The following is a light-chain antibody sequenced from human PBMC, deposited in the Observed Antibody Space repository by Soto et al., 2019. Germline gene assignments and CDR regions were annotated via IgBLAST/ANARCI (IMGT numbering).Light chain of an antibody. Sequence: DIQLTQTPSTLSASIGDRVTITCRASQSLSGWLAWYQQTPGKAPKLLISDAFRLESGVPSRFRGSGSGTDFSLTISSLHPEDVATYYCQQVDSYPRTFGQGTKVDIK. CDR3: QQVDSYPRT. J-gene: IGKJ1*01. CDR1: QSLSGW. CDR2: DAF. V-gene: IGKV1-5*01.